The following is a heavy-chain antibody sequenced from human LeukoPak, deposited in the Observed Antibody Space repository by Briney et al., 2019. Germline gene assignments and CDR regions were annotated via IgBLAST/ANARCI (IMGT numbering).Heavy chain of an antibody. CDR3: ARDVAACSGGSCYGVGFDY. CDR1: GFTFSDYY. Sequence: PGGSLRLSCAASGFTFSDYYMSWIRQAPGKGLEWVSYISSSGSTIYYADSVKGRFTISRDNAKNSLYLQMNSLRAEDTAVYYCARDVAACSGGSCYGVGFDYWGQGTLDTVSS. V-gene: IGHV3-11*01. CDR2: ISSSGSTI. J-gene: IGHJ4*02. D-gene: IGHD2-15*01.